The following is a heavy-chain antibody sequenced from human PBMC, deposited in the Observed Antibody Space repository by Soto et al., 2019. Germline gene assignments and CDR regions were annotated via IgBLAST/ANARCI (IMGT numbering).Heavy chain of an antibody. CDR1: GGSITRGGYY. V-gene: IGHV4-31*03. CDR3: ARDPAP. J-gene: IGHJ5*02. Sequence: QVQLQESGPGLVKPSETLSLTCTVSGGSITRGGYYWSWLRQHPGKGLEWIGYIYNSCTTSYTPSPKSRVTISVATSKNQFSLKLTSVAAADPAVYYCARDPAPWGQGTLVTVSS. CDR2: IYNSCTT.